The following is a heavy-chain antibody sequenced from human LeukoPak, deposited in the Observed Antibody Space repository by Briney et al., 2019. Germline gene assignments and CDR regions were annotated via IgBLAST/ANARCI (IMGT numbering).Heavy chain of an antibody. Sequence: ASVKVSCKASGYTFTGYYMHWVRQAPGQGLEWMGWINPNSGGTNYAQKFQGRVTMTRDTSISTAYMELSRLRSDDTAVYYCARGAITMVRGVIIVGGSYYYYYYMDVWGKGTTVTVSS. V-gene: IGHV1-2*02. CDR3: ARGAITMVRGVIIVGGSYYYYYYMDV. D-gene: IGHD3-10*01. J-gene: IGHJ6*03. CDR2: INPNSGGT. CDR1: GYTFTGYY.